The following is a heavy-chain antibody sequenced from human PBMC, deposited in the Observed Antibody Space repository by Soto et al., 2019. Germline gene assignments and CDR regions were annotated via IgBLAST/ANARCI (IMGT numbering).Heavy chain of an antibody. CDR3: AILVGPGTVTTDVYDYYYGMDV. J-gene: IGHJ6*02. CDR2: VYYSGYT. Sequence: SETLSLTCTVSGGSMSPYYWSWIRQAPGVGLEWIAYVYYSGYTHYNPSLKSRVTISVDTSKNQFSLKLTSVTAADTAVYYCAILVGPGTVTTDVYDYYYGMDVWGQGTTVTVSS. V-gene: IGHV4-59*03. D-gene: IGHD4-17*01. CDR1: GGSMSPYY.